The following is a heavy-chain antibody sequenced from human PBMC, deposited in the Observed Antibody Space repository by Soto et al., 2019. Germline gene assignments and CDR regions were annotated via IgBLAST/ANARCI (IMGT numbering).Heavy chain of an antibody. CDR3: ARRPLAYFDY. Sequence: SETLSLTCAVSGASISSSTYHWGWIRQPPGKGLEWVASIYYTGNTYYSPSLKSRLTISLDTSKNQFSLNLNSVTAADTAVYFCARRPLAYFDYWGRGTQVTVSS. CDR1: GASISSSTYH. CDR2: IYYTGNT. V-gene: IGHV4-39*01. J-gene: IGHJ4*02.